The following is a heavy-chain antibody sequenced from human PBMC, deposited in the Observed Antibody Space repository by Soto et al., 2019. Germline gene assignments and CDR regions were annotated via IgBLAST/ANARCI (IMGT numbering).Heavy chain of an antibody. Sequence: ASVNVSRKAFGYTFTGYDVNWVRQATGQGLEWMGWMNPNSGNTGYAQKFQGRVTMTRNTSISTAYMELSSLRSEDTAMYYCARGRAYYDILTGYYNPYYFDYWGQGTLVTVSS. CDR3: ARGRAYYDILTGYYNPYYFDY. J-gene: IGHJ4*02. V-gene: IGHV1-8*01. CDR1: GYTFTGYD. D-gene: IGHD3-9*01. CDR2: MNPNSGNT.